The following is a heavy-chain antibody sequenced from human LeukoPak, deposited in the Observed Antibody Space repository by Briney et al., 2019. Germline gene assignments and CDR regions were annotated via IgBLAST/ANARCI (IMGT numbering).Heavy chain of an antibody. CDR3: ARGGSSWPIPPHWFDY. D-gene: IGHD6-13*01. Sequence: SETLSLICTVSGDSITTGNYYWSWVRQPAGKGLEWIGRVYTSGATNSNPSLKNRVSISIDSSKNQFSLDLDSVTAADTAIYYCARGGSSWPIPPHWFDYWGPGVLVTVSS. J-gene: IGHJ4*02. CDR2: VYTSGAT. V-gene: IGHV4-61*02. CDR1: GDSITTGNYY.